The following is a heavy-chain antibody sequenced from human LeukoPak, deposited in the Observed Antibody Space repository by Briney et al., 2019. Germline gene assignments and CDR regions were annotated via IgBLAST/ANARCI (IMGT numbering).Heavy chain of an antibody. Sequence: PSETLSLTCTVSGGSISSSSYYWGWIRQPPGKGLEWIGSIYYSGSTYYNPSLKSRVTISVDTSKNQFSLKLSSVTAADTAVYYCAREPTGVDYWGQGTLVTVSS. D-gene: IGHD1-14*01. CDR2: IYYSGST. CDR3: AREPTGVDY. V-gene: IGHV4-39*01. CDR1: GGSISSSSYY. J-gene: IGHJ4*02.